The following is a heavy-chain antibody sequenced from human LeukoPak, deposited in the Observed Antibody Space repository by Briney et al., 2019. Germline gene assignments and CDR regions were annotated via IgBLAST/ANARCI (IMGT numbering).Heavy chain of an antibody. J-gene: IGHJ6*03. V-gene: IGHV1-58*01. CDR2: IVVGSGNT. Sequence: APVKVSCKASGFTFTSSAVQWVRQARGQRLEWIGWIVVGSGNTNYAQKFQGRVTITADKSTSTAYMELSSLRSEDTAVYYCARGARNYDILTGYYYYYYMDVWGKGTTVTVSS. CDR3: ARGARNYDILTGYYYYYYMDV. CDR1: GFTFTSSA. D-gene: IGHD3-9*01.